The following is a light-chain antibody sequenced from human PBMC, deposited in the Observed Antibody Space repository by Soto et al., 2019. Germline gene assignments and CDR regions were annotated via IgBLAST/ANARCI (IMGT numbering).Light chain of an antibody. CDR2: EVS. CDR3: ISYTDRQSYL. J-gene: IGLJ1*01. V-gene: IGLV2-14*01. CDR1: NSDVGAYDY. Sequence: QSALTQPASVSGSPGQSITISCTGTNSDVGAYDYVSWYQQHPGKAPKLMIYEVSNRPSGVSNRFSGSKSGNTASLTISGLQAEDEAAYYCISYTDRQSYLFGTGTKLTVL.